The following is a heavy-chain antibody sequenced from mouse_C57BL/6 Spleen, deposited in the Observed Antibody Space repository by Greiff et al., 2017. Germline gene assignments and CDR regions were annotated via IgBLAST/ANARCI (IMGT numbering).Heavy chain of an antibody. CDR2: ISSGGSYT. Sequence: DVMLVESGGDLVKPGGSLKLSCAASGFTFSSYGMSWVRQTPDKRLEWVATISSGGSYTYYPDSVKGRFTISRDNAKNTLYLQMSSLKSEDTAMYYCARHGYPFSMDYWGQGTSVTVSS. V-gene: IGHV5-6*02. D-gene: IGHD2-2*01. J-gene: IGHJ4*01. CDR1: GFTFSSYG. CDR3: ARHGYPFSMDY.